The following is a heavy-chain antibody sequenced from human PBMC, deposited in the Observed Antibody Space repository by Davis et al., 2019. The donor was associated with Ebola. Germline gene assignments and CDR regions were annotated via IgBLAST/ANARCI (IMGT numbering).Heavy chain of an antibody. V-gene: IGHV3-21*01. Sequence: GESLKISCAASGFSFSRYSMNWVRQAPGRGLEWVSSISSRSTYIYYADSVKGRFTISRDDAQNSLYLQIYSLRAEDTAVYYCARAPTTATTWSHYYYMDVWGKGTTVTVPS. D-gene: IGHD4-17*01. CDR1: GFSFSRYS. J-gene: IGHJ6*03. CDR3: ARAPTTATTWSHYYYMDV. CDR2: ISSRSTYI.